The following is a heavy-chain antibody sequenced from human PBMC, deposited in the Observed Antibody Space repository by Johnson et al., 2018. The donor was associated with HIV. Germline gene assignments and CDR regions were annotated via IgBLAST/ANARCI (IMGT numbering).Heavy chain of an antibody. V-gene: IGHV3-53*01. CDR1: GFTVSSNY. Sequence: MQLVESGGGLIQPGGSLRLSCAASGFTVSSNYMSWVRQAPGKGLEWVSVIYSGGSTYYSYSVKGRFTISRDNSKNTLYLQMNSLRAEDTAVYYCARGGIRGYSYGPGAFDIWGQGTMVTVSS. D-gene: IGHD5-18*01. J-gene: IGHJ3*02. CDR2: IYSGGST. CDR3: ARGGIRGYSYGPGAFDI.